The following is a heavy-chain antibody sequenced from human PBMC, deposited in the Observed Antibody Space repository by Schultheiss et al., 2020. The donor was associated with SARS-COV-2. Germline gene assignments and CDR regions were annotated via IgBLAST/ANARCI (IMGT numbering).Heavy chain of an antibody. D-gene: IGHD3-22*01. Sequence: GGSLRLSCAASGFTFSSYEMNWVRQAPGKGLEWVSAISGSGGSTYYADSVKGRFTISRDNAKNSLYLQMNGLRAEDTAVYYCARDLSPTYYYDSSGYYHELCYWGQGTLVTVSS. V-gene: IGHV3-48*03. J-gene: IGHJ4*02. CDR1: GFTFSSYE. CDR2: ISGSGGST. CDR3: ARDLSPTYYYDSSGYYHELCY.